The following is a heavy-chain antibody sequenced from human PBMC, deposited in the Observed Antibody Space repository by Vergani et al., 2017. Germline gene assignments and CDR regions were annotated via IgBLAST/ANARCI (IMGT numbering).Heavy chain of an antibody. J-gene: IGHJ4*02. D-gene: IGHD3-16*01. V-gene: IGHV3-30*02. Sequence: QVQLVESGGGVVQRGGSLSLPCPTSGFTLSNYDMQWIRQGPGKGLEFVAFIQFDGSNKYYADSVKGRFTLSRDFSKNTLYLQMNSLRTDDTATYYCAKHFRGWGIDYWGQGTQVIVSS. CDR3: AKHFRGWGIDY. CDR2: IQFDGSNK. CDR1: GFTLSNYD.